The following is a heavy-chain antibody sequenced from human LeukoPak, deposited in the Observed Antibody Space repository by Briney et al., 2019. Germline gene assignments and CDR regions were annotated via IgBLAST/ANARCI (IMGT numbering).Heavy chain of an antibody. Sequence: GGSLRLSCAASGFTFSSYGMHWVRQAPGKGLEWVAFIRYDGGNKYYADSVKGRFTISRDNSKNTLYLQMNSLRAEDTAVYYCAKRSDDYFDYWGQGTLVTVSS. J-gene: IGHJ4*02. CDR2: IRYDGGNK. CDR1: GFTFSSYG. CDR3: AKRSDDYFDY. V-gene: IGHV3-30*02.